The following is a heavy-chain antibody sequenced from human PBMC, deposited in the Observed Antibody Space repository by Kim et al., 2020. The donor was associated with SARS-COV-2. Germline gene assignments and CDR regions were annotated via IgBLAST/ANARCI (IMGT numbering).Heavy chain of an antibody. V-gene: IGHV1-18*01. Sequence: TNYAQKLQDRVTMTTDTSTSTAYMELRSLRSDDTAVYYCARSWERGAWVYWGQGTLVTVSS. J-gene: IGHJ4*02. D-gene: IGHD1-26*01. CDR3: ARSWERGAWVY. CDR2: T.